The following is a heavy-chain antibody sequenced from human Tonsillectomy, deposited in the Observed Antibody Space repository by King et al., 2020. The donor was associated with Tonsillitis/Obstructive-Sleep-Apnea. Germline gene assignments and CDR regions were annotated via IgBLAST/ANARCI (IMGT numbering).Heavy chain of an antibody. CDR3: VKENGVRELGHSDL. CDR2: ISSNGGTT. Sequence: VQLVESGGGLVQPGGSLRLSCSASGFTFSAYPMHWVRQAPGKGLEYVSAISSNGGTTYYTDSVKARFTISRDNSKSTLYLQMSSLRTEDTAIYYCVKENGVRELGHSDLWGRGTLVTVSS. CDR1: GFTFSAYP. J-gene: IGHJ2*01. D-gene: IGHD7-27*01. V-gene: IGHV3-64D*06.